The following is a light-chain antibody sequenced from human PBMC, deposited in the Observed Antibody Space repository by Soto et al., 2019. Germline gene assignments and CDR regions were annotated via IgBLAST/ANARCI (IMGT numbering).Light chain of an antibody. CDR3: QQYYSTWT. J-gene: IGKJ1*01. V-gene: IGKV2D-30*01. Sequence: DVVMTQSPLSLPVTLGQPASISCRSSESLVYSDGNTYLNWYQQRPGEVPQLLIYSASTLQSGVPSRFSGSGSGTDFTLTISSLQAEDVAVYYCQQYYSTWTFGQGTKVDIK. CDR2: SAS. CDR1: ESLVYSDGNTY.